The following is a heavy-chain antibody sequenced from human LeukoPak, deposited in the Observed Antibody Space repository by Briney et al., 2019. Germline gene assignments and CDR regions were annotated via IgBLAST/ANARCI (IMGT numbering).Heavy chain of an antibody. Sequence: PGGSLRLSCAASGFTFSDYYMSWIRQAPGKGLEWVSYISSSSSYTNYADSVKGRFTISRDNAKNSLYLQMNSLSAEDTAVYYCARAHITMVRGVIDAFDIWGQGTMVTVSS. V-gene: IGHV3-11*06. CDR3: ARAHITMVRGVIDAFDI. CDR2: ISSSSSYT. J-gene: IGHJ3*02. D-gene: IGHD3-10*01. CDR1: GFTFSDYY.